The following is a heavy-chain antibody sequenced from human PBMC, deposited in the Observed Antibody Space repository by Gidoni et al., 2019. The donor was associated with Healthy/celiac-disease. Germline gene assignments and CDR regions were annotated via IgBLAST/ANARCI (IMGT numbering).Heavy chain of an antibody. Sequence: EVQRLEYGGGVVQPGGSLRRAGAAAGCTFSSYAMSWVRQAPGQGLEWVSAISGIGGSTYYAYSVKGRFTISRDNSKNTLYLQMNSLRAEDTAVYYCAKLSSFVDTAFDPWGQGTLVTVSS. CDR1: GCTFSSYA. V-gene: IGHV3-23*01. J-gene: IGHJ5*02. CDR2: ISGIGGST. CDR3: AKLSSFVDTAFDP. D-gene: IGHD5-18*01.